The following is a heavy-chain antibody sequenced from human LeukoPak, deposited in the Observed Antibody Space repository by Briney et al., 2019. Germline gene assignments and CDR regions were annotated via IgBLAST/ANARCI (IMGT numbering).Heavy chain of an antibody. J-gene: IGHJ6*02. D-gene: IGHD6-13*01. CDR3: ARGVYSSSWYGIFWYYGMDV. CDR2: MNPNSGNT. Sequence: ASVKVSCNASGYTFTSYDINWVRQATGQGLEWMGWMNPNSGNTGYAQKFQGRVTMTRNTSISTAYMELSSLRSEDTAVYYCARGVYSSSWYGIFWYYGMDVWGQGTTVTVSS. V-gene: IGHV1-8*01. CDR1: GYTFTSYD.